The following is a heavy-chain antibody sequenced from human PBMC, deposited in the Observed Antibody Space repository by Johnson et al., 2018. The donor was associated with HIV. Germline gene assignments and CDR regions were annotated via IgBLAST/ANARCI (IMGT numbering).Heavy chain of an antibody. CDR3: ARASNYEYDAFDI. V-gene: IGHV3-9*01. CDR2: ISWNSGSI. Sequence: VQLVESGGGLVQPGGSLRLSCAASGFTFDDYAMHWVRQAPGKGLEWVSGISWNSGSIGYADSVKGRFTISRDKAKNSLYLQMNSLRAGDTAVYYCARASNYEYDAFDIWGQGTMVTVSS. J-gene: IGHJ3*02. CDR1: GFTFDDYA. D-gene: IGHD1-7*01.